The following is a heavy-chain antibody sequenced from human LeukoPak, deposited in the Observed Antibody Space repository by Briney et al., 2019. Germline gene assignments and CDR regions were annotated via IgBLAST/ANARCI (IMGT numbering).Heavy chain of an antibody. V-gene: IGHV3-7*01. Sequence: GGSLRLSCAASGFTFSSYWMNWARQAPGKGLEWVASINHNGNVNYYVDSVKGRFTISRDNAKNSLYLQMNSLRAEDTAVYYCARDPTYYDYVWGSYRPAPYYFDYWGQGTLVTVSS. CDR3: ARDPTYYDYVWGSYRPAPYYFDY. CDR2: INHNGNVN. CDR1: GFTFSSYW. D-gene: IGHD3-16*02. J-gene: IGHJ4*02.